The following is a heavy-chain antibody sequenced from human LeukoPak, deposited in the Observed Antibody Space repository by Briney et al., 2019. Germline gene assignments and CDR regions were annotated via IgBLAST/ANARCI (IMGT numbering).Heavy chain of an antibody. J-gene: IGHJ6*03. Sequence: SETLSLTCTVSGGSISSGSYYWSWIRQPAGKGLEWIGRIYTSGSTNYNPSLTSRVTISVDTSKNQFSLKLSSVSAADTAVYYCARQRYYYYYMDVWGKGTTVTISS. V-gene: IGHV4-61*02. CDR1: GGSISSGSYY. CDR2: IYTSGST. CDR3: ARQRYYYYYMDV.